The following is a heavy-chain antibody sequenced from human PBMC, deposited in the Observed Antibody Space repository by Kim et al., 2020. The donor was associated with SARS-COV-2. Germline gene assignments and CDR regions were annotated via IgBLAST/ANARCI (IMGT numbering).Heavy chain of an antibody. Sequence: GSVKALITISRENANNSLYLQMNSLRAGDTAVYYCARGGEYGSPYGGMDVWGQGTTVTVSS. J-gene: IGHJ6*02. V-gene: IGHV3-13*01. D-gene: IGHD3-10*01. CDR3: ARGGEYGSPYGGMDV.